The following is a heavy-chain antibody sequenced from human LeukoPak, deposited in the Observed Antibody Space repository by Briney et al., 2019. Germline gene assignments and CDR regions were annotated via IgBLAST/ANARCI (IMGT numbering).Heavy chain of an antibody. CDR2: IYYSGST. CDR3: ARGLDYYGSGSYYNDY. D-gene: IGHD3-10*01. V-gene: IGHV4-59*11. J-gene: IGHJ4*02. CDR1: GGSISSHY. Sequence: SPSETLSLTCTVSGGSISSHYWSWIGQPPGKGLEWIGYIYYSGSTNYNPSLKSRVNISVDTSKNQFSLKLSSVTAADTAVYYCARGLDYYGSGSYYNDYWGQGTLVTVFS.